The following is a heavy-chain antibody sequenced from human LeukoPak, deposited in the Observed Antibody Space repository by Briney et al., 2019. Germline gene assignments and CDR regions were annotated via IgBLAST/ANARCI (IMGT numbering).Heavy chain of an antibody. V-gene: IGHV1-2*02. Sequence: PSVKVSCKASGYTFTGYYMHWVRQAPGQGLEWMGWINPNSGGTNYAQKFQGRVTMTRDTSISTAYMELSRLRSDDTAVYYCARGGSSWYTRLGYWGQGTLVTVSS. J-gene: IGHJ4*02. CDR1: GYTFTGYY. CDR2: INPNSGGT. CDR3: ARGGSSWYTRLGY. D-gene: IGHD6-13*01.